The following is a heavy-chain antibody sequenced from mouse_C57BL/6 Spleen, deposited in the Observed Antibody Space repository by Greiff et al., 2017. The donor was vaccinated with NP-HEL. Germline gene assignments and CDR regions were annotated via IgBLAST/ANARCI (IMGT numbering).Heavy chain of an antibody. CDR1: GFTFSDYG. J-gene: IGHJ4*01. V-gene: IGHV5-17*01. D-gene: IGHD2-4*01. CDR2: ISSGSSTI. CDR3: ARFYYDYDGVAMDY. Sequence: EVHLVESGGGLVKPGGSLKLSCAASGFTFSDYGMHWVRQAPEKGLEWVAYISSGSSTIYYADTVKGRFTISRDNAKNTLFLQMTSLRSEDTAMYYCARFYYDYDGVAMDYWGQGTSVTVSS.